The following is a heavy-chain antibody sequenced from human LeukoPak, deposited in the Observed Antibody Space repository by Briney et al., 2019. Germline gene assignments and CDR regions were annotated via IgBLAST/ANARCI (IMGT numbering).Heavy chain of an antibody. CDR3: ARDGGYCSSTSCPKVY. D-gene: IGHD2-2*01. V-gene: IGHV1-69*13. CDR1: GGTFSSYA. J-gene: IGHJ4*02. Sequence: ASVKVSCKASGGTFSSYAISWVRQAPGQGLEWMGGIIPIFGTANYAQKFQGRVTITADESTSTAYMELSSLRSEDTAVYYCARDGGYCSSTSCPKVYWGQGTLVTVSS. CDR2: IIPIFGTA.